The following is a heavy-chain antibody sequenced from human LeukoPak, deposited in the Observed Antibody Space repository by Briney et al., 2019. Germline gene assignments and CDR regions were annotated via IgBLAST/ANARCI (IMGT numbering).Heavy chain of an antibody. D-gene: IGHD3/OR15-3a*01. V-gene: IGHV3-7*01. CDR1: GFSLSRYW. CDR2: IGKDGSGN. Sequence: GRSLRLSCAASGFSLSRYWMSWVRQAPGQGLEWVANIGKDGSGNHYADSVKGRFTISRDNAKNSLYLQMNSLRADDTAVYYCARDLDYYATDYWGQGTLVTVSS. CDR3: ARDLDYYATDY. J-gene: IGHJ4*02.